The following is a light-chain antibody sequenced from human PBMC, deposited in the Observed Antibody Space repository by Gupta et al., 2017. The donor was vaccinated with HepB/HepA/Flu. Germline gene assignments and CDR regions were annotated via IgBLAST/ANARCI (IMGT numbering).Light chain of an antibody. J-gene: IGKJ4*01. CDR3: QQRDSTPIT. CDR2: AAS. Sequence: DIQMTQSPSSLSASVGDRVTITCRASQSISSYLNWYQQKPGKAPKLLIYAASSVQSGVPSRFSGSGSGTDFTLTISRLQPEDFANYYCQQRDSTPITFGRGTKVEIK. CDR1: QSISSY. V-gene: IGKV1-39*01.